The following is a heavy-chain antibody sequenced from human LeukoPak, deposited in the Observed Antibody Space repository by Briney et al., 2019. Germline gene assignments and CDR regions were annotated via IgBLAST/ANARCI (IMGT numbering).Heavy chain of an antibody. Sequence: SQTLSLTXTVSGGSISSGSYYWSWIRQPAGKGLEWIGRIYTSGSTNYNPSLKSRVTISVDTSKNQFSLKLSSVTAADTAVYYCARDGSGSYYNSHDAFDIWGQGTMVTVSS. CDR2: IYTSGST. J-gene: IGHJ3*02. D-gene: IGHD3-10*01. CDR3: ARDGSGSYYNSHDAFDI. V-gene: IGHV4-61*02. CDR1: GGSISSGSYY.